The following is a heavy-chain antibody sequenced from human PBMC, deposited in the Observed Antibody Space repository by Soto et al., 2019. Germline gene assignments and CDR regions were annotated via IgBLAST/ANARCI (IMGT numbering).Heavy chain of an antibody. CDR1: GFTFSSYA. V-gene: IGHV3-23*01. D-gene: IGHD6-19*01. Sequence: GGSLRLSCAASGFTFSSYAMSWVRQAPGKGLEWVSAISGSGGSTYYADSVKGRFTISRDNSKNTLYLQMNSLRAEDTAVYYCAKTPRTPYSSGWYLYFDYWGQGTLVTVSS. CDR2: ISGSGGST. J-gene: IGHJ4*02. CDR3: AKTPRTPYSSGWYLYFDY.